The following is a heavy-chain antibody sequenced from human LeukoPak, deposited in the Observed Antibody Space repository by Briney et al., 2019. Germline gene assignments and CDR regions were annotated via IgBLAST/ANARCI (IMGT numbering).Heavy chain of an antibody. V-gene: IGHV4-59*08. CDR2: IYYTGST. Sequence: SETLSLTCSVSGGSISSYYWSWIRQPPGKGLEWIGYIYYTGSTNYNPSLKSRVTISVDTSQNQFSLNLGSVTAADTAVYYCARRVGAPRDAFDIWGQGTMVTVSS. CDR1: GGSISSYY. CDR3: ARRVGAPRDAFDI. D-gene: IGHD1-26*01. J-gene: IGHJ3*02.